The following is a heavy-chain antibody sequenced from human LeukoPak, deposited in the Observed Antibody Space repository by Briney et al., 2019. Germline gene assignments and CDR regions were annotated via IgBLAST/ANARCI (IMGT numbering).Heavy chain of an antibody. Sequence: ASVKVSCKASGYTFTSYAINWVRQAPGQGLEWMGWVNTNTGNPTYAQGFTGRFVLSLDTSVTTAYLQISSLKAEDTAIYYCARAPIVYSSSWYLFDYWGQGTLVTVSS. J-gene: IGHJ4*02. CDR3: ARAPIVYSSSWYLFDY. D-gene: IGHD6-13*01. CDR1: GYTFTSYA. V-gene: IGHV7-4-1*02. CDR2: VNTNTGNP.